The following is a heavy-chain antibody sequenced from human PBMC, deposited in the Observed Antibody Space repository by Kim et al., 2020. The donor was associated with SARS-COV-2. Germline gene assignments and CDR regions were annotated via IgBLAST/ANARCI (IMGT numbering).Heavy chain of an antibody. V-gene: IGHV3-23*01. CDR2: ISGGGGST. CDR3: AKVQEGDDSRWYSPYYCDY. Sequence: GGSLRLSCVASGFTFNRYSMNWVRQAPGKGLEWVSAISGGGGSTYYADSVEGRFTISRDNSKNTLYLQMNSLRADDTAVYYCAKVQEGDDSRWYSPYYCDYWGQGTLVTVYS. D-gene: IGHD6-13*01. J-gene: IGHJ4*02. CDR1: GFTFNRYS.